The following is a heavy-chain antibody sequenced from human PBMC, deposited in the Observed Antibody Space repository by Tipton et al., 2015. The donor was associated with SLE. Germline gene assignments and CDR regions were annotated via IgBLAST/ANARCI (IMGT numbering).Heavy chain of an antibody. D-gene: IGHD6-19*01. CDR3: ARGGVGAVATPFDY. J-gene: IGHJ4*02. V-gene: IGHV4-39*07. CDR1: GGSISSSSYY. CDR2: MHYSGST. Sequence: TLSLTCTVSGGSISSSSYYWGWIRQPPGKGLEWIGNMHYSGSTYYNPSLKSRLTISVDTSKNQFSLNLISLTAADTAVYYCARGGVGAVATPFDYWGQGTLVTVSS.